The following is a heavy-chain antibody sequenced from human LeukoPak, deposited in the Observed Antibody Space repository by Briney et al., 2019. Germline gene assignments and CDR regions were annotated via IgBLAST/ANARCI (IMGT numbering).Heavy chain of an antibody. Sequence: PSETLSLTCTVSGGSISSYHWSWIRQPPGKGLEWLGYIYYSGSTNYNPSLKSRVTMSVDTSKNQFSLKLSSVTAADTAVYYCARDIPDYYDSSGYQAGWFDPWGQGTLVTVSS. CDR3: ARDIPDYYDSSGYQAGWFDP. J-gene: IGHJ5*02. CDR2: IYYSGST. D-gene: IGHD3-22*01. CDR1: GGSISSYH. V-gene: IGHV4-59*12.